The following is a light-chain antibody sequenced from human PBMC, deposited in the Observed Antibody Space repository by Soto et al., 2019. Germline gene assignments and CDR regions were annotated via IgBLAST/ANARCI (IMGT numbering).Light chain of an antibody. CDR1: NIGSKS. V-gene: IGLV3-21*02. J-gene: IGLJ1*01. Sequence: SYELTQPPSVSVAPGQTARITCGGNNIGSKSVHWYQQKPGQAPVLVVYDDSDRPSGIPERFSGSNSGNTATLTISRVEAGDEADYYCAAWDDSLSGSYVFGTGTKLTVL. CDR3: AAWDDSLSGSYV. CDR2: DDS.